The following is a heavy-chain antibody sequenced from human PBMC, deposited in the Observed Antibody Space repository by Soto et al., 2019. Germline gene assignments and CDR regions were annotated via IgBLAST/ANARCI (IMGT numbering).Heavy chain of an antibody. D-gene: IGHD2-8*01. V-gene: IGHV3-15*01. Sequence: PGWSLRLSCAASGFTFSNAWMSWVRQAPGKGLEWVGRIKSRNDGGTTDYAAPVKGRFTISRADSKNTLYLQMNSLTTEDTAVYYCSTVMVVDAFEIWGQGTMVTVSS. J-gene: IGHJ3*02. CDR2: IKSRNDGGTT. CDR1: GFTFSNAW. CDR3: STVMVVDAFEI.